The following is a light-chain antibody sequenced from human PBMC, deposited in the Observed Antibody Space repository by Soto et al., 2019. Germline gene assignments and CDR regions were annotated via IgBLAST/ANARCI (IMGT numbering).Light chain of an antibody. V-gene: IGKV1-9*01. CDR1: QGISSY. CDR3: QQLNTYPRT. J-gene: IGKJ1*01. Sequence: DIQLTQSPSFLSASVGDRVTITCRASQGISSYLAWYQQKPGKAPKLLIYAASTLQSGDPSRFSGSGSGTEFTLTISSLQPEDLATYYCQQLNTYPRTFGQGTKVDIK. CDR2: AAS.